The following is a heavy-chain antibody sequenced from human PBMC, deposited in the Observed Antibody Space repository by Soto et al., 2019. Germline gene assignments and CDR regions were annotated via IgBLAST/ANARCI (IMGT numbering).Heavy chain of an antibody. CDR3: ASGRDSSSWYGAFDI. V-gene: IGHV1-18*01. D-gene: IGHD6-13*01. CDR2: ISAYNGNT. J-gene: IGHJ3*02. CDR1: GYTFTSYG. Sequence: ASVKVSCKASGYTFTSYGISWVRQAPGQGLEWMGWISAYNGNTNYAQKLQGRVTMTTDTSTSTAYMELRSLRSDDTAVYYCASGRDSSSWYGAFDIWGQGTMVTVSS.